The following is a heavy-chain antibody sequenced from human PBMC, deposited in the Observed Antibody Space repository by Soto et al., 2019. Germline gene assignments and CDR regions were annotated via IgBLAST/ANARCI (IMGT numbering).Heavy chain of an antibody. CDR3: ARAPGYTGYYYGMDV. CDR2: INAGNGNT. CDR1: GYTFTSYA. Sequence: ASVKVSCKASGYTFTSYAMDWVRQAPGQRLEWMGWINAGNGNTKYSQKFQGRVTITRDTSASTAYMELSSLRSEDTAVYYCARAPGYTGYYYGMDVWGQGTTVTVSS. J-gene: IGHJ6*02. D-gene: IGHD6-25*01. V-gene: IGHV1-3*01.